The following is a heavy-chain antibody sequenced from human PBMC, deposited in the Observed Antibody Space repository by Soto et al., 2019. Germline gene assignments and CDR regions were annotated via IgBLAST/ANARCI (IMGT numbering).Heavy chain of an antibody. CDR2: IYHSGST. J-gene: IGHJ5*02. CDR1: GGSISSCDYY. V-gene: IGHV4-30-4*01. Sequence: QVQLQESGPGLVKPSQTLALTCTVSGGSISSCDYYCSWIRQPPGQGLEWIGYIYHSGSTYYNPSLKSRVTISVDTSQNQFSLKLSSVTAADTAVYYCARERHDGARLDPWGQGTLVTVSS. CDR3: ARERHDGARLDP. D-gene: IGHD3-3*01.